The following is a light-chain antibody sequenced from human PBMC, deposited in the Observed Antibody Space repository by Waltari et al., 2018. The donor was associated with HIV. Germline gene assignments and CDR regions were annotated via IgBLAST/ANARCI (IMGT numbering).Light chain of an antibody. V-gene: IGKV3-20*01. CDR2: GTS. CDR3: QQYGSSWT. CDR1: QTGNSGY. Sequence: EIVLTQSPGTLSLSPGERATLSCRASQTGNSGYLAWYQQKPGQAPRLLTAGTSTRATGSPDRFRGSGSGTDFTLTISRLEPEDCAVYYGQQYGSSWTFGQGAKVEIK. J-gene: IGKJ1*01.